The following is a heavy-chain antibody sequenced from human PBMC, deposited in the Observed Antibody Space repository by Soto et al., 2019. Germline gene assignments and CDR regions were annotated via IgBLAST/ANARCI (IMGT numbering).Heavy chain of an antibody. V-gene: IGHV4-59*01. CDR1: GGSISSYY. D-gene: IGHD4-17*01. Sequence: SETLSLTCTVSGGSISSYYWSWIRQPPGKGLEWIGYIYYSGSTNYNPSLKSRVTISVDTSKNQFSLKLSSVTAADTAVYYCARVTRMTTVTISYYYYYGMDVWGQGTTVTVSS. CDR3: ARVTRMTTVTISYYYYYGMDV. CDR2: IYYSGST. J-gene: IGHJ6*02.